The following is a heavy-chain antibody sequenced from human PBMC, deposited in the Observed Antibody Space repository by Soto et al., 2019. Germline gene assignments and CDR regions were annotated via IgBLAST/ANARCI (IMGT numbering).Heavy chain of an antibody. CDR3: ARDLGWAFDS. Sequence: EVQLVESGVGSVQPGGSLRLSCAASGFTFSTFYMNWVRQAPGRGLEWISYISGGGRPISYADSVKGRFTISRDNAKNSLYLQMDSLTDEDTAVYYCARDLGWAFDSWGQGTLVTVSS. J-gene: IGHJ4*02. CDR2: ISGGGRPI. CDR1: GFTFSTFY. D-gene: IGHD6-19*01. V-gene: IGHV3-48*02.